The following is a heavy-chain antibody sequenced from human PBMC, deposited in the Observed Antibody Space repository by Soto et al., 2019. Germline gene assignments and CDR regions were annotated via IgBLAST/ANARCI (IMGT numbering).Heavy chain of an antibody. D-gene: IGHD1-1*01. Sequence: QVQLVESGGGVVQPGGSLRLSCGDSGFTLMKFGVHWVRQAPGKGPEWVGAISSDGSIQSYGDSVRGRFTVSRDNSKNRVFLQMNGLRGDDTGVYYCAQGNVGVIHSQFDIWGQGTMVTVSS. V-gene: IGHV3-30*18. CDR2: ISSDGSIQ. CDR3: AQGNVGVIHSQFDI. CDR1: GFTLMKFG. J-gene: IGHJ3*02.